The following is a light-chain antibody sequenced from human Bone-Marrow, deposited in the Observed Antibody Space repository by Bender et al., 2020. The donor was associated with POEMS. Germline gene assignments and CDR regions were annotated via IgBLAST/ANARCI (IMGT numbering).Light chain of an antibody. Sequence: QSVLTQPPSASGTPGQRVTISCSGGSSNIGAHAVNWYQHLPGTAPKLLIYGNSNRPSGVPKRFSGSKSGTSASLAISGLRSEDEAVYYCAAWGDSLSGSDWVFGGGTKLTVL. V-gene: IGLV1-47*02. CDR2: GNS. CDR1: SSNIGAHA. CDR3: AAWGDSLSGSDWV. J-gene: IGLJ3*02.